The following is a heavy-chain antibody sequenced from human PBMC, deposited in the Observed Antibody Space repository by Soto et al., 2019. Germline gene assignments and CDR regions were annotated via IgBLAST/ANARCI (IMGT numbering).Heavy chain of an antibody. J-gene: IGHJ2*01. CDR3: ARAGYSSGPYWYFDL. D-gene: IGHD6-19*01. Sequence: VKVSCTASGGTFSSYAISWVRQAPGQGLEWMGGIIPIFGTANYAQKFQGRVTITADESTSTAYMELSSLRSEDTAVYYCARAGYSSGPYWYFDLWGRGTLVTVSS. V-gene: IGHV1-69*13. CDR1: GGTFSSYA. CDR2: IIPIFGTA.